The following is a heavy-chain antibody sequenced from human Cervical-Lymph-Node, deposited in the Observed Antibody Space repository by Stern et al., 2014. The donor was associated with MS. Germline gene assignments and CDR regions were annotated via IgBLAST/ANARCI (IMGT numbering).Heavy chain of an antibody. Sequence: QVQLQESGPGLVQPSRTLSLTCTVSGGSISSGGYFWSWIRQHPGQGLEWIGYIYHSGSTYYNPSLKSRVTISVNPSKNQSSLNVSSVTAADTAVYYCARKGAIVPAAIENWFDSWGQGTLVTVSS. J-gene: IGHJ5*01. CDR2: IYHSGST. V-gene: IGHV4-31*03. D-gene: IGHD2-2*01. CDR1: GGSISSGGYF. CDR3: ARKGAIVPAAIENWFDS.